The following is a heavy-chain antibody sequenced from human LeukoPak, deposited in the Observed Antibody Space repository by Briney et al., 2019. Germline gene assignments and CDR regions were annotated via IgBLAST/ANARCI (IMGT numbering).Heavy chain of an antibody. V-gene: IGHV3-23*01. D-gene: IGHD3-3*01. CDR1: GFTFSSYA. CDR3: AKDQTYYDFWSGTDTGDDAFDI. J-gene: IGHJ3*02. Sequence: GGSLRLSCAASGFTFSSYAMSWVRQAPGKGMEWVSAISGSGGSTYYADSVKGRFTISRDNSKNTLYLQMNSLRAEDTAVYYCAKDQTYYDFWSGTDTGDDAFDIWGQGTMVTVSS. CDR2: ISGSGGST.